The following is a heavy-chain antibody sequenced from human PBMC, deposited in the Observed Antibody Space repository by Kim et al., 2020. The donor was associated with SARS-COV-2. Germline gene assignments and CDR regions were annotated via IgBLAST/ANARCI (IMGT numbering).Heavy chain of an antibody. CDR3: ARVPGWSVVGHDAFDI. J-gene: IGHJ3*02. Sequence: SETLSLTCAVSGGSISSSNWWSWVRQPPGKGLEWFGEIYHSGSTNYNPSLKSRVTISVDKSKNQFSLKLSSVTAADTAVYYCARVPGWSVVGHDAFDIWGQGTMVTVSS. CDR2: IYHSGST. CDR1: GGSISSSNW. V-gene: IGHV4-4*02. D-gene: IGHD1-26*01.